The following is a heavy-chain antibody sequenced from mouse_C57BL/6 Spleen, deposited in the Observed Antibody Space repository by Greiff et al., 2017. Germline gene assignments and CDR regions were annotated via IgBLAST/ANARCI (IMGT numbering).Heavy chain of an antibody. CDR1: GYTFTDYN. CDR2: INPNNGGT. D-gene: IGHD5-1*01. CDR3: ARMSTNVYYYAMDY. V-gene: IGHV1-18*01. J-gene: IGHJ4*01. Sequence: VQLQQSGPELVKPGASVKIPCKASGYTFTDYNMDWVKQSHGKSLEWIGDINPNNGGTIYNQKFKGKATLTVDKSSSTAYMELRSLTSEDTAVYYCARMSTNVYYYAMDYWGQGTSVTVSS.